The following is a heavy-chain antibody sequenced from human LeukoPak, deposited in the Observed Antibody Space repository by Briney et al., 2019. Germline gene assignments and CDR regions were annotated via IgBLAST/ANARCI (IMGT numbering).Heavy chain of an antibody. J-gene: IGHJ4*02. Sequence: GGSLRLSCAASGFTFSTYWVHWVRQAPGKGLVWVSRISSDGSITGYADSVKGRFTISRDNAKNTLYLQMNSLRAEDTAVYYCARHLNYYLDYWGQGTLVTVSS. CDR3: ARHLNYYLDY. D-gene: IGHD3-10*01. V-gene: IGHV3-74*01. CDR1: GFTFSTYW. CDR2: ISSDGSIT.